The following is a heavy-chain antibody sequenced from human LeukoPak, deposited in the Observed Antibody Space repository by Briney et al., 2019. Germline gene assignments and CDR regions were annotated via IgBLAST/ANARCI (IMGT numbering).Heavy chain of an antibody. CDR3: ARGAVARDVFDI. J-gene: IGHJ3*02. D-gene: IGHD2-15*01. V-gene: IGHV3-74*01. CDR1: GFTFDSW. CDR2: MNGDGSSI. Sequence: GGSLRLSCAASGFTFDSWMHWVRQAPGKGLVWVSRMNGDGSSIDYADSVKGRFTISRDNAKNTLYLQTNSLRAEDTAVYFCARGAVARDVFDIWGQETMVTVSS.